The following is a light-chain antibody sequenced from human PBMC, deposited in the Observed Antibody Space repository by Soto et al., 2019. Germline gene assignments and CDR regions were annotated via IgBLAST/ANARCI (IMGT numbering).Light chain of an antibody. J-gene: IGLJ1*01. CDR2: DVS. V-gene: IGLV2-11*01. CDR3: SSYAGSYTFYV. Sequence: QSALTQPRSVSGSPGQSVTISCTGTSSDVGGYNYVSWYQQHPGKAPKLMIYDVSKRPSGVPDRFSGSKSGNTASLTISGLQAEDEADYYCSSYAGSYTFYVFGIGTKLTAL. CDR1: SSDVGGYNY.